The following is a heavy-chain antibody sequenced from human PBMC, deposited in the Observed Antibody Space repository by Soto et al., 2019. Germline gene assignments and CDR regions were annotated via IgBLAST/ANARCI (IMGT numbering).Heavy chain of an antibody. CDR2: IYYTRTT. CDR1: GASISSASISRGGYF. J-gene: IGHJ4*02. D-gene: IGHD3-22*01. CDR3: ASGLESAYYTFDS. V-gene: IGHV4-31*03. Sequence: SETLSLTFTVSGASISSASISRGGYFWNWIRQHPGKGLEWIGYIYYTRTTLYNPSLRSRGTISVDTSKNQFSLRLSSVTAADTAVYYCASGLESAYYTFDSCGQGTLLTVFS.